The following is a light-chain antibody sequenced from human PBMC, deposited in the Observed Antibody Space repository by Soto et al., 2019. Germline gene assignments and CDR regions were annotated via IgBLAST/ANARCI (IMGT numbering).Light chain of an antibody. CDR1: NSNIGSNT. Sequence: QAVVTQPPSASGTPGQRGTISCSGSNSNIGSNTVNWYQQLPGTAPKLLIYSNNQRPSGVPDRFSGSKSGTSASLAISGLQSEDEADYYCAAWDDSLNGVIFGGGTKLTV. CDR2: SNN. V-gene: IGLV1-44*01. CDR3: AAWDDSLNGVI. J-gene: IGLJ2*01.